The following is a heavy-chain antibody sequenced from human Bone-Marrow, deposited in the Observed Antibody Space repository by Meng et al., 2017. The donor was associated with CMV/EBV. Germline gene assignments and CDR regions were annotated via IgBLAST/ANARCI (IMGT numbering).Heavy chain of an antibody. D-gene: IGHD3-3*01. Sequence: GESLKISCAASGFTFSSYAMHWVRQAPGKGLEWVAVISYDGSNKYYADSVKGRFTISRDNSKNTLYLQMNSLRAEDTAVYYCAKGDRPYYDFWSGYGVGYYYYGMDVWGQGTTVTVSS. CDR2: ISYDGSNK. V-gene: IGHV3-30-3*01. CDR1: GFTFSSYA. CDR3: AKGDRPYYDFWSGYGVGYYYYGMDV. J-gene: IGHJ6*02.